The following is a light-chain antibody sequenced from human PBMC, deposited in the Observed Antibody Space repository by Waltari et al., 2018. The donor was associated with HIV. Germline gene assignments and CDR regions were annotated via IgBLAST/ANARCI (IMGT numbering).Light chain of an antibody. J-gene: IGKJ1*01. CDR3: LQLSLYPLT. CDR1: QDITNH. CDR2: AAS. Sequence: DIQMTQSPSSLSASVGDRITITCRASQDITNHIGWYQQTPGKAPKRLIYAASILQDVVPSRFSGTGSGTEFTLTISSLQPEDFATYYCLQLSLYPLTFGQGTRVDI. V-gene: IGKV1-17*01.